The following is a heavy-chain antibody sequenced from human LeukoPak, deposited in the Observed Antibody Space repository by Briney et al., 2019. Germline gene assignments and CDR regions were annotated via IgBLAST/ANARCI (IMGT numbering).Heavy chain of an antibody. CDR1: GFTFSSYA. V-gene: IGHV3-23*01. Sequence: PTGGSLRLSCAASGFTFSSYAMSWVRQAPGKGLEWVSAISGSGGSTYYADSVKGRFTISRDNSKNTLYQQMNSLRAEDTAVYYCAKAKPIGGKGYFDYWGQGTLVTVSS. CDR2: ISGSGGST. D-gene: IGHD4-23*01. CDR3: AKAKPIGGKGYFDY. J-gene: IGHJ4*02.